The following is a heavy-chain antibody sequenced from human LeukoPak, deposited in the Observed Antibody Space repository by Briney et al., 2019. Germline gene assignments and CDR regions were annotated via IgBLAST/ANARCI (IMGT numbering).Heavy chain of an antibody. V-gene: IGHV4-59*01. CDR2: IYYSGST. CDR1: GGSISSYY. D-gene: IGHD6-6*01. CDR3: ARDTGYSSSI. J-gene: IGHJ4*02. Sequence: SETLSLTCTVSGGSISSYYWSWIRQPPGKGLEWIGYIYYSGSTNYNPSLKSRVTISVDTFKNQFSLKLSSVTAADTAVYYCARDTGYSSSIWGQGTLVTVSS.